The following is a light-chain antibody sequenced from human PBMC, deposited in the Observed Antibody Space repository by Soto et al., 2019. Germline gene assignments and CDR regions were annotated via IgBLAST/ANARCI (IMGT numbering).Light chain of an antibody. CDR3: QQYYGTPYT. CDR2: WAS. V-gene: IGKV4-1*01. CDR1: QSLLYNSNNKNY. J-gene: IGKJ2*01. Sequence: DIVMTQSPDSLAVSLGERATLNCKSSQSLLYNSNNKNYLAWYQQKPGQPPKLLIYWASTRESGVPDRFSGSGSGTAFTLTISSLQTEDVAFYYCQQYYGTPYTFGQGTNLEIK.